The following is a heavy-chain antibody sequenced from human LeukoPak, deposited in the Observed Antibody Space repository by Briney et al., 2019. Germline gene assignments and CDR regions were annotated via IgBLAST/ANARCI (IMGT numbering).Heavy chain of an antibody. CDR1: GFTFSSYS. D-gene: IGHD1-7*01. CDR3: ARDSNWNYVGVYNWFDP. V-gene: IGHV3-21*01. Sequence: GGSLRLSCAASGFTFSSYSRNWVRQAPGKGLEWVSSISSSSSYIYYADSEKGRFTISRDNAKNSLYLQMNSLRAEDTAVYYCARDSNWNYVGVYNWFDPWGQGTLVTVSS. J-gene: IGHJ5*02. CDR2: ISSSSSYI.